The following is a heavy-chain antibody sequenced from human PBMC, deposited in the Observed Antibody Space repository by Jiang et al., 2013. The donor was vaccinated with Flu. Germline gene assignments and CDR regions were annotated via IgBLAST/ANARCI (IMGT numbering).Heavy chain of an antibody. D-gene: IGHD3-22*01. Sequence: PGLVKPSETLSLTCTVSGGSISSSSYYWGWIRQPPGKGLEWIGSIYYSGSTYYNPSLKSRVTISVDTSKNQFSLKLSSVTAADTAVYYCARRIKSIVVVVDAFDIWGQGTMVT. CDR1: GGSISSSSYY. J-gene: IGHJ3*02. CDR3: ARRIKSIVVVVDAFDI. CDR2: IYYSGST. V-gene: IGHV4-39*01.